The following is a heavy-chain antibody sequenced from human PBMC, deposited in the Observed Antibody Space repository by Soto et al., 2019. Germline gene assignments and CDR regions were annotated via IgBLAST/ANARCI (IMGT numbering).Heavy chain of an antibody. CDR2: ISGSGGGK. V-gene: IGHV3-23*01. Sequence: EVQLLESGGGLVQQGGSLRLSCEASGFTFSTSAMSWVRQAPGKGLEWVSTISGSGGGKYYADSVNGRFTISGDNSKNTLFLQMNSPRAEDTALYYCARNWGIFDYWGQGTPVTVSS. CDR1: GFTFSTSA. CDR3: ARNWGIFDY. J-gene: IGHJ4*02. D-gene: IGHD7-27*01.